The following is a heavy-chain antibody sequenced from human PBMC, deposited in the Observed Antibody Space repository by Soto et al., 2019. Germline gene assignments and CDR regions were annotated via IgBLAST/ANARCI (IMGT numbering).Heavy chain of an antibody. V-gene: IGHV4-31*03. CDR2: IYYSGST. Sequence: PSETLSLTCTVSGGSISSGGYYWSWIRQHPGKGLEWIGYIYYSGSTYYNPSLKGRVTMSVDTSENQFSLRLSSVTAADTAVYYCARKDSGYADYMDVWGKGTTVTVSS. CDR1: GGSISSGGYY. J-gene: IGHJ6*03. CDR3: ARKDSGYADYMDV. D-gene: IGHD5-12*01.